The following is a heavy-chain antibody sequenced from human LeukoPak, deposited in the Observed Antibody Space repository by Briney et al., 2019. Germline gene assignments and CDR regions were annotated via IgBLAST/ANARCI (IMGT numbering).Heavy chain of an antibody. CDR3: AGGIGTITQDSFDI. D-gene: IGHD1-14*01. J-gene: IGHJ3*02. CDR2: IHSGGSF. CDR1: GASISNYY. V-gene: IGHV4-4*07. Sequence: LETLSLTCSVSGASISNYYWSWIRQPAGKGLEWIGRIHSGGSFNYNPSLRSRVTMSVDTSNNHFFLRLNSVTAADTALYFCAGGIGTITQDSFDIWGPGTVVTVSS.